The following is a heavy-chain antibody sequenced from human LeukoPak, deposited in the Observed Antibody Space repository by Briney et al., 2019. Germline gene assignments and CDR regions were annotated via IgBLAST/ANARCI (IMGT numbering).Heavy chain of an antibody. CDR1: GGAFSGYY. J-gene: IGHJ4*02. CDR2: INHSGST. V-gene: IGHV4-34*01. CDR3: ARDAYYFGSGIDY. D-gene: IGHD3-10*01. Sequence: PSETLSLTCAVYGGAFSGYYWNWIRQPPGKGLEWSGEINHSGSTNYNPSLKSRVTISVDTSQNQFSLKLNSVAAADTAVYYCARDAYYFGSGIDYWGQGTLVTVSS.